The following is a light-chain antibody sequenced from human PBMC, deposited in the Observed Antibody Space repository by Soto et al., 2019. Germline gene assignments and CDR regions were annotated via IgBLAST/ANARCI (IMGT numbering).Light chain of an antibody. CDR2: GAS. CDR3: QQYNNWPRT. CDR1: QSVSSN. J-gene: IGKJ1*01. V-gene: IGKV3-15*01. Sequence: EIVMTQSPATLSVSPGERATLSCRASQSVSSNLAWYQQKPGQTPSLLIYGASTRATGIPDRFSGSGSGTEFTLAISGLQSEDFAIYYCQQYNNWPRTFGQGTKVEIK.